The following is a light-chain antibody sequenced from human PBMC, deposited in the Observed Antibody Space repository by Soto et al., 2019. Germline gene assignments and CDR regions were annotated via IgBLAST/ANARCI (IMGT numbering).Light chain of an antibody. CDR2: RIS. CDR3: LQHYAWPWT. J-gene: IGKJ1*01. Sequence: EVVLTQSPGTLSLSRGERATLSCRASERIYSAYLDWFQQKPGQAPRLVLLRISTRAIGVPARFSGSGSETEFTLTISGLQSEDSGVYYCLQHYAWPWTFGQGTKVDIK. CDR1: ERIYSAY. V-gene: IGKV3-15*01.